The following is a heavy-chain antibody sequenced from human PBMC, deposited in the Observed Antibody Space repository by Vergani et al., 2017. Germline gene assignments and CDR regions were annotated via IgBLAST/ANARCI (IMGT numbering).Heavy chain of an antibody. D-gene: IGHD3-22*01. J-gene: IGHJ4*02. Sequence: QVQLQQWGAGLLKPSETLSLTCAVYGGSFSGYYWSWIRQPPGKGLGWIGEINHRGSTNYNPSRKSRVTISVDTAKNRFSLKLSSVTAADTAVYYCASGTYYYDSGGYSAFDYWGQGTLVTVSA. V-gene: IGHV4-34*01. CDR2: INHRGST. CDR1: GGSFSGYY. CDR3: ASGTYYYDSGGYSAFDY.